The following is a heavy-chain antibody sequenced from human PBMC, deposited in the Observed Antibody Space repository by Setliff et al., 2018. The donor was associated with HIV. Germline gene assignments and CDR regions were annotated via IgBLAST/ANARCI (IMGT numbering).Heavy chain of an antibody. D-gene: IGHD6-13*01. CDR1: GGTFNNDA. CDR3: ARDPGYKSSWYGAFDI. CDR2: INPNSGGT. Sequence: ASVKVSCKASGGTFNNDAISWVRQAPGQGLEWMGWINPNSGGTNYAQKFQGRVTMTRDTSISTAFMDLSRLRSDDTAVYYCARDPGYKSSWYGAFDIWGQGTMVTVSS. J-gene: IGHJ3*02. V-gene: IGHV1-2*02.